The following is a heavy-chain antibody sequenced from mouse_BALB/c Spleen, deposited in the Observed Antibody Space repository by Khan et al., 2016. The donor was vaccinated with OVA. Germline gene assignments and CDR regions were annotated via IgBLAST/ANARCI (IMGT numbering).Heavy chain of an antibody. CDR2: INSGGSYT. CDR1: GFTFSTYG. D-gene: IGHD1-1*01. V-gene: IGHV5-6*02. Sequence: EVMLVESGGDLVKPGGSLKLSCAASGFTFSTYGMSWVRQTPDKRLEWVATINSGGSYTYYPDSVKGRFTISRDNAKNTLYLQMSSLKSEDTAMYYCARLAYYYGSEGFAYWGQGTLVTVSA. CDR3: ARLAYYYGSEGFAY. J-gene: IGHJ3*01.